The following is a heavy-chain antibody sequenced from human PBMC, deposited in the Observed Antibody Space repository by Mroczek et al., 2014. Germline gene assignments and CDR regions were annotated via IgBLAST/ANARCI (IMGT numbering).Heavy chain of an antibody. V-gene: IGHV3-30*18. Sequence: VQLVESGGGVVQPGRSLRLSCAASGFTFSSYGMHWVRQAPGKGLEWVAVISYDGSNKYYADSVKGRFTISRDNSKNTLYLQMNSLRAEDTAVYYCANGEYCSSTSCYKPIDYWGQGTLVTVSS. CDR1: GFTFSSYG. J-gene: IGHJ4*02. CDR2: ISYDGSNK. CDR3: ANGEYCSSTSCYKPIDY. D-gene: IGHD2-2*02.